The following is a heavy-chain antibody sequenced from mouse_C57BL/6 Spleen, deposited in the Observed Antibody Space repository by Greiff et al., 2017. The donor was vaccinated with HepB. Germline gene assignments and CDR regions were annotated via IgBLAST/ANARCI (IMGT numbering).Heavy chain of an antibody. V-gene: IGHV1-55*01. CDR1: GYTFTSYW. CDR3: AREVTTRAAWFAY. Sequence: QVQLKESGAELVKPGASVKMSCKASGYTFTSYWITWVKQRPGQGLEWIGDIYPGSGSTNYNEKFKSKATLTVDTSSSTAYMQLSSLTSEDSAVYYCAREVTTRAAWFAYWGQGTLVTVSA. J-gene: IGHJ3*01. CDR2: IYPGSGST. D-gene: IGHD2-2*01.